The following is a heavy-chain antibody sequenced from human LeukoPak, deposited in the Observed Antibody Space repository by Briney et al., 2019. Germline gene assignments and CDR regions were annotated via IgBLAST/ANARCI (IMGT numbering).Heavy chain of an antibody. Sequence: GGSLRLSCAASGFTFSSYAMSWVRQAPGKGLEWVSAISGSGGSTYYADSVKGRFTISRDNSKNTLYLQMNSLRAEDTAVYYCAKVFGWNDTPKPYYDFWSGYSTSYYFDYWGQGTLVTVSS. V-gene: IGHV3-23*01. CDR3: AKVFGWNDTPKPYYDFWSGYSTSYYFDY. CDR1: GFTFSSYA. J-gene: IGHJ4*02. D-gene: IGHD3-3*01. CDR2: ISGSGGST.